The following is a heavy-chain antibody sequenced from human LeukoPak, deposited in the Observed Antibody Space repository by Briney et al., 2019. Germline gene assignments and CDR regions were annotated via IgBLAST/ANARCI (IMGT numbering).Heavy chain of an antibody. Sequence: SETLSLICAVLGGSFSGYYWSWIRQSPGKGLEWIGEINHSGNTNYNPSLKSRVTISVDRSKNQFSLKLSSVTAADTAVYYCARRGIAVAGRWFDPWGQGTLVTVSS. D-gene: IGHD6-19*01. CDR3: ARRGIAVAGRWFDP. CDR2: INHSGNT. CDR1: GGSFSGYY. V-gene: IGHV4-34*01. J-gene: IGHJ5*02.